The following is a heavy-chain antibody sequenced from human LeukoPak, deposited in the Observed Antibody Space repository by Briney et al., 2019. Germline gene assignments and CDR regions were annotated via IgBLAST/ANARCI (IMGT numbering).Heavy chain of an antibody. CDR1: GFTFSSYG. Sequence: GRSLRLSCAASGFTFSSYGMHWVRQAPGKGLEWVAVISYDGGNKYYADSVKGRFTISRDNSKNTLYLQMNSLRAEDTAVYYCAKGTRYDLGYHDYWGQGTLVTVSS. J-gene: IGHJ4*02. D-gene: IGHD3-3*01. CDR3: AKGTRYDLGYHDY. CDR2: ISYDGGNK. V-gene: IGHV3-30*18.